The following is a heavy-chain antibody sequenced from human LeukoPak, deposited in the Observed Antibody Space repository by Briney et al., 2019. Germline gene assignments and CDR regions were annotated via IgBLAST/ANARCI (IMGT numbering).Heavy chain of an antibody. CDR3: ARVRWFRHFDY. J-gene: IGHJ4*02. Sequence: GGSLRLSCAASGFTFSSYWMSWVRQAPAKGLEWVANIKQDGSEKYYVDSVKGRFTISRDNAKNSLYLQMNSLRAEDTAVYDCARVRWFRHFDYWGQGTLVTVSS. CDR1: GFTFSSYW. V-gene: IGHV3-7*01. D-gene: IGHD2-15*01. CDR2: IKQDGSEK.